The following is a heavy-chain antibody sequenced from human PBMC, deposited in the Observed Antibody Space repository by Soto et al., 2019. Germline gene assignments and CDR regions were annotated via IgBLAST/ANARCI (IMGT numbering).Heavy chain of an antibody. CDR3: AKSAGIAAAGTNFRFDP. D-gene: IGHD6-13*01. J-gene: IGHJ5*02. CDR1: GFTFSSYA. V-gene: IGHV3-23*01. Sequence: EVQLLESGGGLVQPGGSLRLSCAASGFTFSSYAMSWVRQAPGKGLEWVSAISGSGGSTYYADSVKGRFTISRDNSKKTLYLLMSSLRAEDTAVYYCAKSAGIAAAGTNFRFDPWGQGTLVTVSS. CDR2: ISGSGGST.